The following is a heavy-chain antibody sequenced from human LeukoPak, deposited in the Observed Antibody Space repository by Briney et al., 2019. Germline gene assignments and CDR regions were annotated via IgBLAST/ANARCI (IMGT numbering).Heavy chain of an antibody. V-gene: IGHV3-23*01. CDR2: TSGSGDST. CDR1: GFTFNNYA. D-gene: IGHD4-23*01. CDR3: AKGEGAVAPFDY. Sequence: GGSLRLSCAASGFTFNNYAMSWVRQAPGKGLEWVSGTSGSGDSTYYADSVKGRLTISRDNSKNTLYLQMNSLRAEDTAVYYCAKGEGAVAPFDYWGQGTPVTVSS. J-gene: IGHJ4*02.